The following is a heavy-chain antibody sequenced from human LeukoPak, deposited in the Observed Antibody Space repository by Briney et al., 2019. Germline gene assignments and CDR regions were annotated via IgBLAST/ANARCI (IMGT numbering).Heavy chain of an antibody. CDR2: ITARADST. V-gene: IGHV3-23*01. D-gene: IGHD2-21*01. CDR3: AKTYMWSTDAFHI. J-gene: IGHJ3*02. Sequence: GGALRLSCAASGFTFSNYAMSWVRQAPGKGLEWVSGITARADSTYYADSVKGRVTISRDNSKNTLFLQLNSLRAEDAAVYYCAKTYMWSTDAFHIWGQGTMVTVSS. CDR1: GFTFSNYA.